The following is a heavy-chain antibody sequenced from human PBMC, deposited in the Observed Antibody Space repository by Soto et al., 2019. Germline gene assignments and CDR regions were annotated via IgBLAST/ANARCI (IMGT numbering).Heavy chain of an antibody. CDR2: ISGSGSNT. J-gene: IGHJ4*02. CDR3: AKDLAATDYGGNPTDY. V-gene: IGHV3-23*01. CDR1: GFTVSRYA. Sequence: GGSLRLSCAASGFTVSRYAMSWVRQAPGKGLEWVSTISGSGSNTYYADSVKGRFTISRDNSKNTLYLQMNSLRADDTAVYYCAKDLAATDYGGNPTDYWGQGTLVTVSS. D-gene: IGHD4-17*01.